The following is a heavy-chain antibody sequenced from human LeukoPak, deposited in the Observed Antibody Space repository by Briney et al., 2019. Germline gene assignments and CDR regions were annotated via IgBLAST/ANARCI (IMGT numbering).Heavy chain of an antibody. J-gene: IGHJ4*02. Sequence: SQTLSLTCTVSGGSFSSGSYYWSWIRQPPGKGLEWIGYIYYSGSTNYNPSLKSRVTISVDTSKNQFSLKLSSVTAADTAVYYCATAYYDILTGYYPIDYWGQGTLVTVSS. CDR3: ATAYYDILTGYYPIDY. V-gene: IGHV4-61*01. CDR1: GGSFSSGSYY. D-gene: IGHD3-9*01. CDR2: IYYSGST.